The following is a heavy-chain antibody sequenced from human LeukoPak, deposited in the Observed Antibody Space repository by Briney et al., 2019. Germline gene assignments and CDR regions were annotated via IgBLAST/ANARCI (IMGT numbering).Heavy chain of an antibody. Sequence: GGSLRLSCAASGFNFGNYGMNWVRQAPGKGLEWVSGIRASGRTTDYADSVKGRFTISRDNAKNTLYLQMNSLRAEDTAVYYCARGGGYSYGSFDYWGQGTLVTVSS. CDR3: ARGGGYSYGSFDY. D-gene: IGHD5-18*01. J-gene: IGHJ4*02. CDR2: IRASGRTT. V-gene: IGHV3-23*01. CDR1: GFNFGNYG.